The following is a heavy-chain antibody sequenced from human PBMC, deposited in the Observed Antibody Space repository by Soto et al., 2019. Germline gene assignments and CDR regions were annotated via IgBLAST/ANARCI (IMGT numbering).Heavy chain of an antibody. Sequence: SETLSLTCTVSGGXISSGPYSWGWIRQPPGEGLEWIGTFYYSESTYYNPSLESRFAISRDNAKNSLYLQMNSLRAEDTAVYFCARDTNYYASGSGVDFWGQGTLVTVSS. CDR1: GGXISSGPYS. V-gene: IGHV4-39*02. CDR2: FYYSEST. D-gene: IGHD3-10*01. CDR3: ARDTNYYASGSGVDF. J-gene: IGHJ4*02.